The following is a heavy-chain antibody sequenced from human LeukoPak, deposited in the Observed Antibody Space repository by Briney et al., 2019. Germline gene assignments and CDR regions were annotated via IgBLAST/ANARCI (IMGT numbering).Heavy chain of an antibody. CDR2: IIPIFATA. Sequence: GASVTVSCKASGGTFSGYSISWVRQVPGQGLEWMGGIIPIFATANNAQQFQDRLTLTTDESRSTVYMELRSLRPEDTAVYYCARESNRWFDPWGQGTPVIVST. CDR1: GGTFSGYS. CDR3: ARESNRWFDP. D-gene: IGHD2/OR15-2a*01. V-gene: IGHV1-69*05. J-gene: IGHJ5*02.